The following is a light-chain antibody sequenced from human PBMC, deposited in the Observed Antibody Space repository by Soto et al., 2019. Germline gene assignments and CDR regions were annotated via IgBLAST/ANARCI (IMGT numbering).Light chain of an antibody. CDR1: QNIYSY. J-gene: IGKJ2*01. Sequence: DIQMTQSPSSLSASVGDTGIISCRASQNIYSYLNWYHQKPGKAPKLLIHAASSLQSGVPSRFSGSGSGTDFTLTISSLQPEDFATFYCQQSYSRPYTFGQGTKLEIK. CDR2: AAS. V-gene: IGKV1-39*01. CDR3: QQSYSRPYT.